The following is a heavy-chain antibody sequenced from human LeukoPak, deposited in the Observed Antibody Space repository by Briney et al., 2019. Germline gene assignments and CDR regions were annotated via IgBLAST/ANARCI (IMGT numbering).Heavy chain of an antibody. J-gene: IGHJ4*01. Sequence: SETLSLTCDVSGGSIRSYYWGWVRQPAGKGLEWIGCIYTTGATNFNPSLKSRLTMSVDTSKNQFSLKLTSVTAADTAVYFCGRQGYTASHYFLDFWSQGTLVAVSS. CDR2: IYTTGAT. D-gene: IGHD4-11*01. CDR1: GGSIRSYY. V-gene: IGHV4-4*07. CDR3: GRQGYTASHYFLDF.